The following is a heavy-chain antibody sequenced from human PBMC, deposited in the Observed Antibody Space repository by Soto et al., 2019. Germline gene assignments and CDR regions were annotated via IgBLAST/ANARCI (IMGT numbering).Heavy chain of an antibody. CDR1: GFSFSSYA. J-gene: IGHJ3*01. Sequence: GGSLRLSCAASGFSFSSYAMHWVRQAPGKGLEWVAVISFAGTNTHYADSVKDRFTISRDNSKNTVYLHMVSLRPEDTSVYSSATEKRTGHSSRGSFDVWPQGTMVTVSS. CDR3: ATEKRTGHSSRGSFDV. CDR2: ISFAGTNT. V-gene: IGHV3-30-3*01. D-gene: IGHD7-27*01.